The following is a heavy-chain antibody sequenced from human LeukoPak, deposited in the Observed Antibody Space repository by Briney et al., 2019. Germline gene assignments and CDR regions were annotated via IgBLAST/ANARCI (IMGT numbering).Heavy chain of an antibody. V-gene: IGHV4-4*07. J-gene: IGHJ6*03. Sequence: KSSETLSLTCTVSGGSISSYYWSWIRQPAGKGLEWIGRIYTSGSTNYNPSLKSRVTMSVDTSKNQFSLKLSSVTAADTAVYYCARVAWDIVVVPAAIKGHYYYYYMDVWGKGTTVTVSS. CDR1: GGSISSYY. D-gene: IGHD2-2*01. CDR2: IYTSGST. CDR3: ARVAWDIVVVPAAIKGHYYYYYMDV.